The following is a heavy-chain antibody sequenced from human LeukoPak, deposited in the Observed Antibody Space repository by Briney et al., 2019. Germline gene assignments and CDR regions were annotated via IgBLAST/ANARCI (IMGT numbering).Heavy chain of an antibody. Sequence: GGSLRLSCAASGFTFSSYSMNWVRQAPGKGLEWVSSISSSSSYIYYAHSVKGRFTISRDNAKNSLYLQMNSLRAEDTAVYYCARRTGYYFDYGGEGTLVTVSS. CDR2: ISSSSSYI. J-gene: IGHJ4*02. CDR1: GFTFSSYS. V-gene: IGHV3-21*01. CDR3: ARRTGYYFDY. D-gene: IGHD3/OR15-3a*01.